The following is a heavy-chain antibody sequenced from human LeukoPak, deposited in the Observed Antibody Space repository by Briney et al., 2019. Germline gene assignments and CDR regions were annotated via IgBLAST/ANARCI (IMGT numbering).Heavy chain of an antibody. Sequence: ASVKVSCKASGYTFTSYDINWVRQATGQGLERMGWMNPNSGDTGYAQKFQGRVTMTRNTSISTAYMELSSLRSEDTAVYYCARDTAEVINSYDDYWGQGTLVTVSS. J-gene: IGHJ4*02. D-gene: IGHD5-18*01. V-gene: IGHV1-8*01. CDR3: ARDTAEVINSYDDY. CDR1: GYTFTSYD. CDR2: MNPNSGDT.